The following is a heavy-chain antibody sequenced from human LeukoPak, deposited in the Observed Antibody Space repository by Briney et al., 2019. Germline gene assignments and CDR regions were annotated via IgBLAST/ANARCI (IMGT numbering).Heavy chain of an antibody. V-gene: IGHV3-21*01. Sequence: PGGSLRLSCAASGFTFSSYAMNWVRQAPGKGLEWVSCISTRSTYIYYADSVKGRFTISRGNAKNSLYLQMNSLRADDTAVYYCAREEEWYASGTYYKGFDSWGQGTLVTVSS. CDR1: GFTFSSYA. CDR3: AREEEWYASGTYYKGFDS. J-gene: IGHJ4*02. D-gene: IGHD3-10*01. CDR2: ISTRSTYI.